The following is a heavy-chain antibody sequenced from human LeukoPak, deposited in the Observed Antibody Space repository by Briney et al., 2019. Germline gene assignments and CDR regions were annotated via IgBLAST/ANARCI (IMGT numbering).Heavy chain of an antibody. J-gene: IGHJ4*02. CDR1: GFTVGDSY. D-gene: IGHD3-9*01. V-gene: IGHV3-53*01. CDR2: IHASGNT. Sequence: GGSLRLSCAASGFTVGDSYMSWVGQAPGKGLEWVAIIHASGNTYYADSVKGRFTISRDNSKNMVYLQMNSLRVEDTAVYYCARDLSLYDIFHYWGQGTLVTVSS. CDR3: ARDLSLYDIFHY.